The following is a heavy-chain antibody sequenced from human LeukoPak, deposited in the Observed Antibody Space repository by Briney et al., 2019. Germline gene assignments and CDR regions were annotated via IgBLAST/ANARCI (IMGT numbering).Heavy chain of an antibody. J-gene: IGHJ4*02. Sequence: ETLSLTCTVSGGSISSYYWSWIRQPPGKGLEWIGYIYYSGSTNYNPSLKSRVTISVDTSKNQFSLKVSTVTAADAAVSYCAGSSSWYNYWGQGTLVTVSS. D-gene: IGHD6-13*01. CDR3: AGSSSWYNY. V-gene: IGHV4-59*01. CDR2: IYYSGST. CDR1: GGSISSYY.